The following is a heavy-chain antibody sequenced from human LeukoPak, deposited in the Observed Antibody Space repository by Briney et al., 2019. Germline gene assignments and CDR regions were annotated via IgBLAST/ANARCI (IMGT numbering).Heavy chain of an antibody. J-gene: IGHJ4*02. CDR2: IKQDGSEK. Sequence: TGGSLRLSCAVSGFTFSSYWMSWVRQAPGKGLEWVANIKQDGSEKYYVDSVKGRFTISRDNAKNSLYLQMNSLRAEDTAVYYCARDRGRSSSSVWGQGTLVTVSS. CDR3: ARDRGRSSSSV. D-gene: IGHD6-6*01. CDR1: GFTFSSYW. V-gene: IGHV3-7*01.